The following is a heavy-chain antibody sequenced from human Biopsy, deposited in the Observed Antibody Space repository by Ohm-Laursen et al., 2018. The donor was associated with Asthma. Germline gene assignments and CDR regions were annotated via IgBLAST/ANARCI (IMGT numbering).Heavy chain of an antibody. D-gene: IGHD3-10*01. Sequence: GTPSLTCIVSGGSMSSSSYYWGWIRQPPGKGLEWMGSISYTGSAYHNPSLKSRVTISVDTSKNHFSLKLSSVTAADTAVYYCARGPNYHGSGRAPIGMDVWGQGTTVTVSS. J-gene: IGHJ6*02. CDR1: GGSMSSSSYY. V-gene: IGHV4-39*02. CDR3: ARGPNYHGSGRAPIGMDV. CDR2: ISYTGSA.